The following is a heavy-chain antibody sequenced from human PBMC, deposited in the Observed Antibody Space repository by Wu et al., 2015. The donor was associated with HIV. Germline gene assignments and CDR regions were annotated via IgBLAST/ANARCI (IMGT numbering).Heavy chain of an antibody. CDR1: GYTFTSYD. Sequence: QVQMVQSGAEVKKPGASVKVSCKASGYTFTSYDINWVRQATGQGLEWMGWMNPNSANTGYVQKFQGRVTMTRNTSITTAYMELSSLRSEDTAVYYCARSLPYSSSWSDYWGQGTLVTVSS. J-gene: IGHJ4*02. V-gene: IGHV1-8*01. CDR3: ARSLPYSSSWSDY. D-gene: IGHD6-13*01. CDR2: MNPNSANT.